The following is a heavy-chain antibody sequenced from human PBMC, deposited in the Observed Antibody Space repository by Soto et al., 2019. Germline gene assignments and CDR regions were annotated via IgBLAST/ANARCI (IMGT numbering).Heavy chain of an antibody. CDR3: ANGKAYYEILAGYYLYYYCGMDV. CDR1: GFTFSSYG. J-gene: IGHJ6*02. V-gene: IGHV3-30*18. CDR2: ISYDGSNK. Sequence: QVQLVESGGGVVQPGRSLRLSCAASGFTFSSYGMHWVRQAPGKGLEWVAVISYDGSNKYYADSVKGRFTISRDNSKKTLYLKMSRLRVEDTAVYYCANGKAYYEILAGYYLYYYCGMDVWGQGTTVTVAS. D-gene: IGHD3-9*01.